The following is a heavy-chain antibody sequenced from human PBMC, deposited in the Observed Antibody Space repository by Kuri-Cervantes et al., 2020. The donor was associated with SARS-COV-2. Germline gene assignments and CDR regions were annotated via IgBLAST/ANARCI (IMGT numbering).Heavy chain of an antibody. CDR1: GGSISSYY. V-gene: IGHV4-4*07. CDR3: ARDVTIFGVVIKGVLDY. CDR2: IYTSGST. J-gene: IGHJ4*02. D-gene: IGHD3-3*01. Sequence: GSLRLSCTVSGGSISSYYWSWIRQPAGKGLEWIGRIYTSGSTNYNPSLKSRVTMSVDTSKNQFSLKLSSVTAADTAVYYCARDVTIFGVVIKGVLDYWGRGTLVTVSS.